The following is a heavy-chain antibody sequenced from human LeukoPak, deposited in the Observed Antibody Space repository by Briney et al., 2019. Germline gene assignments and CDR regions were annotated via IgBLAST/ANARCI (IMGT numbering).Heavy chain of an antibody. Sequence: PSETLSLTCAVYGGSFSGYYWSWIRQPPGKGLEWIGEINHSGSTNYNPSLKSRVTISVDTSKNQFSLKLSSVTAADTAVYYCAREGRYDNWFDPWGQGTLVTVSS. CDR3: AREGRYDNWFDP. CDR1: GGSFSGYY. D-gene: IGHD1-26*01. V-gene: IGHV4-34*01. CDR2: INHSGST. J-gene: IGHJ5*02.